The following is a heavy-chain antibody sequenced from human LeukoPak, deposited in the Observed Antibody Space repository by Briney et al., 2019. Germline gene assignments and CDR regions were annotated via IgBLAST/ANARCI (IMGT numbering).Heavy chain of an antibody. V-gene: IGHV4-34*01. CDR2: INHSGST. J-gene: IGHJ4*02. CDR3: ARELTSRWIDY. Sequence: SETLSLTCAVYGGSFSSYSWSWMRQPPGKGLQWIGEINHSGSTNYNPSLKSRVTISLDTSKNQVSLKLSSVTAADTAVYYCARELTSRWIDYWGQGTLVTVSS. D-gene: IGHD6-13*01. CDR1: GGSFSSYS.